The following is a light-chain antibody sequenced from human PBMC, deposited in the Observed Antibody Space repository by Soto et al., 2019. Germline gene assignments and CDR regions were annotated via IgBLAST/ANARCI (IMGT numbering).Light chain of an antibody. V-gene: IGLV2-11*01. J-gene: IGLJ1*01. CDR2: DVS. Sequence: ALTQPRSVSGSPGQSVTISCTGTSSDVGTYDFVSWYQQHPGKAPRLMIFDVSERPSGVPDRFSGSKSGNTASLTISGLQAEDGADYYCCLYAVTFYVFGTGTKVTVL. CDR1: SSDVGTYDF. CDR3: CLYAVTFYV.